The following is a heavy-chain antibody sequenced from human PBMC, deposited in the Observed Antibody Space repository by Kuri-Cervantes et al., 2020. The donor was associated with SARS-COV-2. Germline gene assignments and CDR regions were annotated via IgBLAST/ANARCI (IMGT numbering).Heavy chain of an antibody. CDR1: GYTFTSDD. CDR2: MNPNSGNT. D-gene: IGHD6-6*01. Sequence: ASVKVSCKASGYTFTSDDINWVRQATGQGLEWMGWMNPNSGNTGYVEKFQGRVTMTRNTSISTAYMELSSLRSEDTAVYYCATGSSIAARLQFDYWGQGTLVTVSS. V-gene: IGHV1-8*01. J-gene: IGHJ4*02. CDR3: ATGSSIAARLQFDY.